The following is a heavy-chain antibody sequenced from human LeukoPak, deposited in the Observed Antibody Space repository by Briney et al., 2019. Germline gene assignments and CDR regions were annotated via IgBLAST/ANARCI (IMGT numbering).Heavy chain of an antibody. CDR1: GFTFDDYG. D-gene: IGHD2-2*01. Sequence: PGGSLRLSCAACGFTFDDYGMSWVRHAPGKGLEWVSGINWNGGSTGYADSVKGRFTISGDNAKNSLYLQMNSLRAEDTALYHCARASRLYCSSTSCYLFDYWGQGTLVTVSS. CDR2: INWNGGST. V-gene: IGHV3-20*01. CDR3: ARASRLYCSSTSCYLFDY. J-gene: IGHJ4*02.